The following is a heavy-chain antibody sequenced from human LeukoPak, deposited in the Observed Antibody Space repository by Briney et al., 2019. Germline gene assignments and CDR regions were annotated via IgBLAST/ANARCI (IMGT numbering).Heavy chain of an antibody. CDR3: ARDQSLSRYCSSTSCPPFDY. D-gene: IGHD2-2*01. Sequence: ASVKVSCKASGYTFTGYYMHWVRQAPGQGLEWMGWINPNSGGTNYAQKFQGRVTMTRDTSINTAYMELSRLRSDDTAVYYCARDQSLSRYCSSTSCPPFDYWGQGTLVTVSS. J-gene: IGHJ4*02. CDR1: GYTFTGYY. V-gene: IGHV1-2*02. CDR2: INPNSGGT.